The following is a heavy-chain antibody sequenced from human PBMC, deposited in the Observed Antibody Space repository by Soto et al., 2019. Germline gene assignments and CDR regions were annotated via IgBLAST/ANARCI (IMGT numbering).Heavy chain of an antibody. V-gene: IGHV3-74*01. Sequence: PGGSLRLSCAASGFTFSSYWMHWVRQAPGKGLVWVSRINSDGSSTYYADSVKGRFTIYRDNAKNSLYLQMNSLRAEDTAVYYCTSSLSPMDVWGQGTTVTVSS. CDR1: GFTFSSYW. J-gene: IGHJ6*02. CDR2: INSDGSST. CDR3: TSSLSPMDV.